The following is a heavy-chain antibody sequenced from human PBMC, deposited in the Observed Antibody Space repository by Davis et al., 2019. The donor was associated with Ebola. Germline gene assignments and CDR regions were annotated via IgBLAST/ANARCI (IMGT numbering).Heavy chain of an antibody. CDR1: GFTFSSYA. J-gene: IGHJ6*02. D-gene: IGHD6-13*01. CDR2: ISYDGSNK. V-gene: IGHV3-30-3*01. CDR3: ARDQDSSRWYSYYYGMDV. Sequence: GGSLRLSCAASGFTFSSYAMHWVRQAPGQGLAWVAVISYDGSNKYYADSVKGRFTISRDNSKNTLYLQMNSLRAEDTAVYYCARDQDSSRWYSYYYGMDVWGQGTTVTVSS.